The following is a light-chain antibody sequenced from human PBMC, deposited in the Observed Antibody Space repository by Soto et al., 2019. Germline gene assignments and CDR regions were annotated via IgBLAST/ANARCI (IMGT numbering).Light chain of an antibody. Sequence: EIVLTQFPGTLSLSPGERATLSCRASQTVSTNYLAWYQQKPGQAPRLLIYGASSRATGIPDRFSGSGSGTDFILTISRLEPEDFAVYYCQQYGSSPRTFGQGTKVDIK. V-gene: IGKV3-20*01. CDR3: QQYGSSPRT. J-gene: IGKJ2*01. CDR1: QTVSTNY. CDR2: GAS.